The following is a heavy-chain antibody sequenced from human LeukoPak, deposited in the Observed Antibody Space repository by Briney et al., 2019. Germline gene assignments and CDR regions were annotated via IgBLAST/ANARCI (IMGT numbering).Heavy chain of an antibody. CDR3: ARLSGYSYGLFIPGLDY. J-gene: IGHJ4*02. CDR2: IYYSGST. CDR1: GGYISSSSYY. D-gene: IGHD5-18*01. V-gene: IGHV4-39*07. Sequence: SETLSLTCTVSGGYISSSSYYWGWIRQPPGKGLEWIGSIYYSGSTNYNPSLKSRVTISVDTSKNQFSLKLSSVTAADTAVYYCARLSGYSYGLFIPGLDYWGQGTLVTVSS.